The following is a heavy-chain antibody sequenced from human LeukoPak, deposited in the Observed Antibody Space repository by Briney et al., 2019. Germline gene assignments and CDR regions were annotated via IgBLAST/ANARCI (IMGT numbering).Heavy chain of an antibody. V-gene: IGHV1-8*01. D-gene: IGHD3-3*01. J-gene: IGHJ6*02. Sequence: ASVKVSCTASGYSFTGYDVNWVPQATGQGLEWIGWMNPNIDDTTYAQKLQGRVTMTRNTSISTAYMELSVLRSEDTDMYYYARGKLSYYDYPRRIMDVWGQGTTVTVSS. CDR2: MNPNIDDT. CDR3: ARGKLSYYDYPRRIMDV. CDR1: GYSFTGYD.